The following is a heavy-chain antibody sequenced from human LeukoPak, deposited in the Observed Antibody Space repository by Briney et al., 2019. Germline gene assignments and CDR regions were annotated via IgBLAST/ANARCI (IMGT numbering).Heavy chain of an antibody. CDR3: ARERLRRPFDY. CDR1: GRSFSGYY. CDR2: INHSGST. V-gene: IGHV4-34*01. J-gene: IGHJ4*02. Sequence: SETLSLTCAVYGRSFSGYYWSWIRQPPGKGLEWIGEINHSGSTNYNPSLKSRVTVSVDTSKNQFSLKLSSVTAADTAVYYCARERLRRPFDYWGQGTLVTVSS. D-gene: IGHD5-12*01.